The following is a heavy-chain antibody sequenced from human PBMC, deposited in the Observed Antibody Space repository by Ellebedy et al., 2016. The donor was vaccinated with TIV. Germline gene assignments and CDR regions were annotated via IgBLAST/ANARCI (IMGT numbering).Heavy chain of an antibody. D-gene: IGHD3-22*01. CDR1: GGSFSGYY. V-gene: IGHV4-34*01. Sequence: SETLSLTXAVYGGSFSGYYWSWIRQPPGKGLEWIGEINHSGSTNYNPSLKSRVTIPVDTSKNQFSLKLNSVTAADTAVYYCARERIVVVLTGYYYYGMDVWGQGTTVTVSS. CDR3: ARERIVVVLTGYYYYGMDV. CDR2: INHSGST. J-gene: IGHJ6*02.